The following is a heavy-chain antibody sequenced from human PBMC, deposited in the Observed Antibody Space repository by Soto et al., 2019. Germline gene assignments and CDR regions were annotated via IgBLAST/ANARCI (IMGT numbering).Heavy chain of an antibody. Sequence: SQTLSLTCVISGDSVSCNSATWNWIRHSPSRGLEWLGRTYYRSKWYNEYAVSVKSRITINPDTSKNQFSLQLNSVTPEDTAVYYCATVSSYAFDIWGQGTMVTVSS. CDR1: GDSVSCNSAT. D-gene: IGHD6-13*01. CDR3: ATVSSYAFDI. V-gene: IGHV6-1*01. J-gene: IGHJ3*02. CDR2: TYYRSKWYN.